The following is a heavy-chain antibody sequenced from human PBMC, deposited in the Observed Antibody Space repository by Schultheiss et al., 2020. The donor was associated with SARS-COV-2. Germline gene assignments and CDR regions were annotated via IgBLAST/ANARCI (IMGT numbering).Heavy chain of an antibody. V-gene: IGHV4-4*02. J-gene: IGHJ4*02. CDR2: MYHSGST. Sequence: GSLRLSCAASGFTFSSYAMHWVRQAPGKGLEWIGDMYHSGSTNYNPSLKSRVTMSVDNSKNQLSLKLTSVTAADTAVYYCARRIVVGNFDYWGQGTLVTVSS. D-gene: IGHD3-22*01. CDR1: GFTFSSYA. CDR3: ARRIVVGNFDY.